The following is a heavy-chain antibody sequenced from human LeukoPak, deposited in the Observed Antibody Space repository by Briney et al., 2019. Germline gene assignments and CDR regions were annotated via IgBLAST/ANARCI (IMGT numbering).Heavy chain of an antibody. Sequence: ASVEVSCKASGYTFTSYGISWVRQAPGQGLEWMGWISAYNGNTDYAQKLQGRVTMTTDTSTSTAYMELRSLRSDDTAVYYCASLGYCSITSCYTHDYWGQGTLVTVSS. J-gene: IGHJ4*02. V-gene: IGHV1-18*01. D-gene: IGHD2-2*02. CDR2: ISAYNGNT. CDR1: GYTFTSYG. CDR3: ASLGYCSITSCYTHDY.